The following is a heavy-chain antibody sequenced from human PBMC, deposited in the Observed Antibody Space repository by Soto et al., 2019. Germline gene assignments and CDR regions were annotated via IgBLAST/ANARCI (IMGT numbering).Heavy chain of an antibody. Sequence: QVQLVESGGGLVKPGGSLRLSFAASGLTFSDCYMNWIRQAPGKGLEWVSYISSSGGSINYAGSVKGRFTISRDNAKNSLCLQMNSLRAEDAAMYYCAGVRFGEWGYAMDVWGQGTTVTVSS. CDR2: ISSSGGSI. V-gene: IGHV3-11*01. CDR1: GLTFSDCY. CDR3: AGVRFGEWGYAMDV. J-gene: IGHJ6*02. D-gene: IGHD3-10*01.